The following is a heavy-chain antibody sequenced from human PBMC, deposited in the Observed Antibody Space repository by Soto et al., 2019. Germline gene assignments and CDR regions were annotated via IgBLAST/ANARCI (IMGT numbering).Heavy chain of an antibody. J-gene: IGHJ6*03. V-gene: IGHV4-39*01. CDR1: GGSISSSSYY. CDR3: ARQGRFSEWLHDYYYYMDV. CDR2: IYYSGST. D-gene: IGHD3-3*01. Sequence: PSETLSLTCTVSGGSISSSSYYWGWIRQPPGKGLEWIGSIYYSGSTNYNPSLKSRVTISVDTSKNQFSLKLSSVTAADTAVYYCARQGRFSEWLHDYYYYMDVWGKGTTVTVSS.